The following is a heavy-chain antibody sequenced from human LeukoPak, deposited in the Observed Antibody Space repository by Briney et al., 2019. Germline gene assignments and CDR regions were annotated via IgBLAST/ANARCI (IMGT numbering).Heavy chain of an antibody. J-gene: IGHJ2*01. CDR1: GDCVSSNSAA. D-gene: IGHD2-2*01. CDR2: TYYRSKWYN. V-gene: IGHV6-1*01. Sequence: SQTLSLTCAISGDCVSSNSAAWNWIRQSPSRGLEWLGRTYYRSKWYNDYAVSVKSRITINPDTSKNQFSLQLNSVTPEDTAVYYCARDGAYQSFGTHNWYFDLWGRGTLVTVSS. CDR3: ARDGAYQSFGTHNWYFDL.